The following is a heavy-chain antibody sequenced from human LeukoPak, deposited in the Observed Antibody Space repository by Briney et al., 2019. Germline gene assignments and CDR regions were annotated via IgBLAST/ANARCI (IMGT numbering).Heavy chain of an antibody. CDR2: IYTSGST. Sequence: SETLSLTCTVSGGSISSYYWSWIRQPAGKGLEWIGRIYTSGSTNYNPSLKSRVTMSVDTSKNQFSLKLSSVTAADTAVYYCARDSQIQLWLGYYYYMDVWGKGTTVTVSS. J-gene: IGHJ6*03. CDR3: ARDSQIQLWLGYYYYMDV. D-gene: IGHD5-18*01. CDR1: GGSISSYY. V-gene: IGHV4-4*07.